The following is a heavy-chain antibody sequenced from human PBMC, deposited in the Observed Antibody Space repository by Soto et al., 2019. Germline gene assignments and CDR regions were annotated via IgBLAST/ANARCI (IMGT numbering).Heavy chain of an antibody. J-gene: IGHJ6*03. D-gene: IGHD6-19*01. CDR2: IKQDGSEK. CDR1: GFTCSSYW. CDR3: ARIDSSGWDYYYYYYMDV. V-gene: IGHV3-7*01. Sequence: GGSLRLSCAASGFTCSSYWMSWVRQAPGKGLEWVANIKQDGSEKYYVDSVKGRFTISRDNAKNSLYLQMNSLRAEDTAVYYCARIDSSGWDYYYYYYMDVWGKGTTVTV.